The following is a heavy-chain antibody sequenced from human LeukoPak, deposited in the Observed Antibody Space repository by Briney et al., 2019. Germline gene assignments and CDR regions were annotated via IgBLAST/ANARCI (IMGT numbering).Heavy chain of an antibody. CDR1: GFTFSSYA. CDR3: AKDPDDYGDYGGSDY. CDR2: ISGSGGST. D-gene: IGHD4-17*01. V-gene: IGHV3-23*01. Sequence: GGPLRLSCAASGFTFSSYAMSWVRQAPGKGLEWVSAISGSGGSTYYADSVKGRFTISRDNSKNTLYLQMNSLRAEDTAVYYCAKDPDDYGDYGGSDYWGQGTLVTVSS. J-gene: IGHJ4*02.